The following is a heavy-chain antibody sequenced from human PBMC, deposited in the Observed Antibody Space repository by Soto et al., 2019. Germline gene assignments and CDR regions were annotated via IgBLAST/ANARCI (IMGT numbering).Heavy chain of an antibody. CDR2: ISGGAGST. Sequence: EVQLLESGGGLVQPGGSLRLSCAASGFTFSSYAMSWVRQAPGKGLEWVSAISGGAGSTNYADSVKGRFTISRDNSKNTVSLQMIGLRAEDTAVYYCAKVVEAAYYCGSSGYYGFYFLGRGTLVTVSS. D-gene: IGHD3-22*01. CDR1: GFTFSSYA. J-gene: IGHJ4*02. V-gene: IGHV3-23*01. CDR3: AKVVEAAYYCGSSGYYGFYF.